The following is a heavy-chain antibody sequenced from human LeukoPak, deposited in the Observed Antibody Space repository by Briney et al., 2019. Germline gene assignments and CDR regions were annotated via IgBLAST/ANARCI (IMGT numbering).Heavy chain of an antibody. CDR2: INPNSGGT. Sequence: GASVKVSCKASGYTFTGYYMHWVRQAPGQGLEWIGRINPNSGGTNYAQKFQGRVTMTRDTSISTAYMELSRLRSDDTAVYYCARDLYYYDSSGYWVYYFDYWGQGTLVTVSS. V-gene: IGHV1-2*06. J-gene: IGHJ4*02. D-gene: IGHD3-22*01. CDR3: ARDLYYYDSSGYWVYYFDY. CDR1: GYTFTGYY.